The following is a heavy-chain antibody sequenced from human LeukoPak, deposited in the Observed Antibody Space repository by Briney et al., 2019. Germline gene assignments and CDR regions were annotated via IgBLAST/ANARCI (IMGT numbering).Heavy chain of an antibody. J-gene: IGHJ4*02. Sequence: GGSLRLSCAASGFAFSYHWMTWVRQAPGKGLEWVANIKNDGTVKNYVDSVKGRLTISRGNAKNSLYLQMNSLRAEDTGVYYCAKDSYSKGDYWGQGVLVTVSS. CDR1: GFAFSYHW. CDR3: AKDSYSKGDY. V-gene: IGHV3-7*01. CDR2: IKNDGTVK. D-gene: IGHD5-18*01.